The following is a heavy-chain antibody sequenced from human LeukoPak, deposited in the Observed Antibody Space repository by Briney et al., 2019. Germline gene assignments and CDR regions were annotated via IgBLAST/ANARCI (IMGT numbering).Heavy chain of an antibody. CDR3: AKENRRYSSSLE. J-gene: IGHJ4*02. Sequence: PGGSLRLSCAASGFIFSNYGMHWVRQAPGKGLEWVAVIWYDGSNKYYADSVKGRFTISRDNSKNTLYLQMNSLRAEDTAVYYCAKENRRYSSSLEWGQGTLVTVSS. CDR1: GFIFSNYG. CDR2: IWYDGSNK. V-gene: IGHV3-30*02. D-gene: IGHD6-13*01.